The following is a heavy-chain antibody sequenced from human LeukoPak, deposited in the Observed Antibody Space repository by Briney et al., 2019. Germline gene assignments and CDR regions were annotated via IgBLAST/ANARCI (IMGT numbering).Heavy chain of an antibody. Sequence: TGRSLRLSCAASGFSFSSYGMHWVRQPPGKGLEWVAFISYDGSNKYYADSVKGRFTISRDNSQNTVYLQMNSLRGEDTAVYYCARDGTSYGMDVWGQGTTVTDSS. CDR1: GFSFSSYG. J-gene: IGHJ6*02. D-gene: IGHD1-1*01. CDR3: ARDGTSYGMDV. CDR2: ISYDGSNK. V-gene: IGHV3-30*03.